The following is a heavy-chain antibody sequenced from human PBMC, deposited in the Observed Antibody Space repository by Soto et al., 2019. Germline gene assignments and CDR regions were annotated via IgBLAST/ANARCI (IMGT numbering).Heavy chain of an antibody. CDR1: GFTFSSYA. CDR3: ARGGGGGLFDP. Sequence: GGSLRLSCAASGFTFSSYAMSWIRQAPGKGLEWISYISPRSTFRDYADPLKGRFTISRDSVKNSVYLQMNNLTADDTGVYYCARGGGGGLFDPWGQGSLVTVSS. CDR2: ISPRSTFR. D-gene: IGHD2-21*01. J-gene: IGHJ5*02. V-gene: IGHV3-21*05.